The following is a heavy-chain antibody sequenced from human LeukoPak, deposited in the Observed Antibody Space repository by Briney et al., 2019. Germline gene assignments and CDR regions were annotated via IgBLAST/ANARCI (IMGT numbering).Heavy chain of an antibody. V-gene: IGHV3-48*01. Sequence: GGSLRLSCAASGFTFSSYSMNWVRQAPGKGLEWVSYISSSSSTIYYADSVKGRSTISRDNAKNSLYLQMNSLRAEDTAVYYCARDKTKQYSSSWYWFDPWGQGTLVTVSS. CDR1: GFTFSSYS. D-gene: IGHD6-13*01. CDR3: ARDKTKQYSSSWYWFDP. J-gene: IGHJ5*02. CDR2: ISSSSSTI.